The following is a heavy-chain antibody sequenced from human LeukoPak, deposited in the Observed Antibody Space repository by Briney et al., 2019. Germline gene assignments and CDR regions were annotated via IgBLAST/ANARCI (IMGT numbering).Heavy chain of an antibody. Sequence: SETLSLTCTVSGGSISSHYWSWIRQPPGKGLEWIGYIYYSGSTNYNPSLKSRVTISVDTSKNQFSLKLSSVTAADTAVYYCARGDYYYGMDVWGQGTTVTVSS. J-gene: IGHJ6*02. D-gene: IGHD2-21*01. CDR2: IYYSGST. CDR1: GGSISSHY. V-gene: IGHV4-59*11. CDR3: ARGDYYYGMDV.